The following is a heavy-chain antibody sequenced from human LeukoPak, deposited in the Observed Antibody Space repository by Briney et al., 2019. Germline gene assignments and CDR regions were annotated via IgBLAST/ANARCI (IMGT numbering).Heavy chain of an antibody. CDR2: ISGSGGST. CDR1: GFTFSSYA. CDR3: AKGGYSSGWTDY. D-gene: IGHD6-19*01. V-gene: IGHV3-23*01. J-gene: IGHJ4*02. Sequence: GGSLRLSRAASGFTFSSYAMSWVRQAPGKGLEWVSAISGSGGSTYYADSVKGRFTISRDNSKNTLYLQMNSLRAEDTAVYYCAKGGYSSGWTDYWGQGTLVTVSS.